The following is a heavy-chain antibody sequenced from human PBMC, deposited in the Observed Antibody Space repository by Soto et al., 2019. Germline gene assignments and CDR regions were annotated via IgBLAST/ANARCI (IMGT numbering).Heavy chain of an antibody. V-gene: IGHV3-33*01. D-gene: IGHD6-13*01. CDR2: IWYDGSNK. J-gene: IGHJ6*03. CDR1: GFTFSSYG. Sequence: GGSLRLSCAASGFTFSSYGMHWVRQAPGKGLEWVAVIWYDGSNKYYADSVKGRFTISRDNSKNTLYLQMNSLRAEDTAVYYCARAGIAAAGYYYYYYMDVWGKGTTVTVSS. CDR3: ARAGIAAAGYYYYYYMDV.